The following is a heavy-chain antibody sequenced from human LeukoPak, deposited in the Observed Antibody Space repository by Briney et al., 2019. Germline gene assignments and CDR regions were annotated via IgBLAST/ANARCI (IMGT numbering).Heavy chain of an antibody. CDR3: ARDRPRYAFDY. J-gene: IGHJ4*02. Sequence: PGGSLRLSCAASGFTFSNYAMIWVRQAPGKGLEWVSSIGGSGDNTYYADSVKGRFTISRDNAKNMLYLQMNSLRAEDTAVYYCARDRPRYAFDYWGQGTLVTVSS. CDR1: GFTFSNYA. V-gene: IGHV3-23*01. D-gene: IGHD6-6*01. CDR2: IGGSGDNT.